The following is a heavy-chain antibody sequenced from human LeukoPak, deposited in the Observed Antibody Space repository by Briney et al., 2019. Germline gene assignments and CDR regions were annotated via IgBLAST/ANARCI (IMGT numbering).Heavy chain of an antibody. CDR2: ISSDGSNI. CDR1: GFTFSRYW. V-gene: IGHV3-74*01. D-gene: IGHD1-1*01. J-gene: IGHJ4*02. Sequence: GGSLRLSCAASGFTFSRYWMHWVRQVPGKGLVWVSRISSDGSNIIYADSVKGRFTISRDNAKSTLYLEMNSLRAEDTAVYFCLKDQATAGPRKVDCWGQGTLVTVSP. CDR3: LKDQATAGPRKVDC.